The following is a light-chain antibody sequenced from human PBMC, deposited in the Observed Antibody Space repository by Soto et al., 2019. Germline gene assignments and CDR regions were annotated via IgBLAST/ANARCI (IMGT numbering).Light chain of an antibody. J-gene: IGKJ4*01. CDR1: QSVSNY. CDR3: QQRSNWPPVT. Sequence: EIVLTQSPATLSLSPGERATLSCRASQSVSNYLAWYQQKPGQAPRLLIYDASNRASGIPARFSGSGSGTDFPLTISSLDPEDFAVYCCQQRSNWPPVTFGGGTKVDIK. CDR2: DAS. V-gene: IGKV3-11*01.